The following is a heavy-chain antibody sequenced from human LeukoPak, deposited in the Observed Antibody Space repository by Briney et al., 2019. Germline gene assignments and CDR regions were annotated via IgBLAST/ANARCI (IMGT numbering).Heavy chain of an antibody. CDR3: ARSRDSYGKKNYYYYMDV. J-gene: IGHJ6*03. Sequence: SVKVSCKASGGTFSSYAISWVRQAPGQGLEWMGGIIPIFGTANYAQKFQGRVTITTDESTSTAYMELSSLRSEDTAVYYCARSRDSYGKKNYYYYMDVWGKGTTVTVSS. D-gene: IGHD5-18*01. V-gene: IGHV1-69*05. CDR2: IIPIFGTA. CDR1: GGTFSSYA.